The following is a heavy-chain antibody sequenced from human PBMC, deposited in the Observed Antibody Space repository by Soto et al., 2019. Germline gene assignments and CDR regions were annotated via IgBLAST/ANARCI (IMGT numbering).Heavy chain of an antibody. J-gene: IGHJ4*02. V-gene: IGHV3-23*01. Sequence: EVQLLESGGGLVQPGGSLRLSCAASGFTFSSYVMNWVRQAPGKGLEWVSSVSSSGDGTYYADSVKGRFTISRDNSKNTLYLQMNSLRAEDTAIYYCAKGWSSGSYHFDYWGQGTLVTVSS. D-gene: IGHD1-26*01. CDR1: GFTFSSYV. CDR3: AKGWSSGSYHFDY. CDR2: VSSSGDGT.